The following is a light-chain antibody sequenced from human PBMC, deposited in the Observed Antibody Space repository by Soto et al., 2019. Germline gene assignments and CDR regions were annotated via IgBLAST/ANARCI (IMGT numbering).Light chain of an antibody. CDR2: KTS. CDR3: QHWTDYSWT. J-gene: IGKJ1*01. Sequence: DIHMTQSPSTLSASVGDRVTITCRASQSLTMRLAWYQQKPGKAPNLLIYKTSSLESGVPSRFSGSVSGTEFTLTISSLQPDAFATYYCQHWTDYSWTFGQGTKVEVK. V-gene: IGKV1-5*03. CDR1: QSLTMR.